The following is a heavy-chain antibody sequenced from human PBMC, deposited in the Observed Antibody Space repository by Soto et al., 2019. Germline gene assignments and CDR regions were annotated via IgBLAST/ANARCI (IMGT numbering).Heavy chain of an antibody. CDR3: AKGAMRSFYGLDV. J-gene: IGHJ6*02. CDR1: GFNTRFYS. CDR2: ISAGAGSG. D-gene: IGHD1-26*01. V-gene: IGHV3-23*01. Sequence: PGGSLRLSCTASGFNTRFYSMSWVRQAPGKGPEWVSGISAGAGSGYYPDSAKGRFTVSRDNSKNTLYLQLNSLRAEDTAVYYCAKGAMRSFYGLDVWGQGTTVTSP.